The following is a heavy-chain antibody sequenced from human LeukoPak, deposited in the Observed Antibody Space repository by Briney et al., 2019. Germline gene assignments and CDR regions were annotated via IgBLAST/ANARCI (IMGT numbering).Heavy chain of an antibody. Sequence: GGSLRLSCAASGFTFSSYDMRWVRHATGKGLEWVSAIGTAGDTYYPGSVKGRFTISRENAKNSLYLQMNSLRAGDTAVYYCARDLNYYGMDVWGQGTTVTVSS. J-gene: IGHJ6*02. CDR3: ARDLNYYGMDV. CDR1: GFTFSSYD. V-gene: IGHV3-13*01. CDR2: IGTAGDT.